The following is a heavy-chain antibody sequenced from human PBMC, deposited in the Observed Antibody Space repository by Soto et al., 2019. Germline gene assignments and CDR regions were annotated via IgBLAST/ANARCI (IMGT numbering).Heavy chain of an antibody. J-gene: IGHJ4*02. CDR1: GFTVSSND. D-gene: IGHD6-19*01. CDR3: ARDLLAVARPPNDY. V-gene: IGHV3-66*01. Sequence: GGSLRLSCAASGFTVSSNDMSWVRQAPGKGLEWVSVIYSGGSTYYADSVKGRFTISRGNSKNTLYLQMNSLRAEDTAVYYCARDLLAVARPPNDYWGQGTLVTVSS. CDR2: IYSGGST.